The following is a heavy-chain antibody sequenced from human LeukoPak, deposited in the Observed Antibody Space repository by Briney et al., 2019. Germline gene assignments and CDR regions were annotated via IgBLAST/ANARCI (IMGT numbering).Heavy chain of an antibody. CDR3: AKDLYYYGSGSPDAFDI. V-gene: IGHV4-4*07. CDR1: GGSISSYY. Sequence: SETLSLTCTVSGGSISSYYWSWIRQPAGKGLEWIGRIYTSGSTNYNPSLKSRVTMSVDTSKNQFSLKLSSVTAADTAVYYCAKDLYYYGSGSPDAFDIWGQGTMVTVSS. CDR2: IYTSGST. J-gene: IGHJ3*02. D-gene: IGHD3-10*01.